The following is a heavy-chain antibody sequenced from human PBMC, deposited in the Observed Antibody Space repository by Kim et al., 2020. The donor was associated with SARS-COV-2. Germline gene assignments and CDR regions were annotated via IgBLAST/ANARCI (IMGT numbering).Heavy chain of an antibody. J-gene: IGHJ4*02. D-gene: IGHD6-6*01. V-gene: IGHV4-59*01. Sequence: TNYNPSLRSRVTTSVDTSKNQFSLNLTSVTAADTAVYYCARVGSSSSFGYWGQGTLVTVSS. CDR3: ARVGSSSSFGY. CDR2: T.